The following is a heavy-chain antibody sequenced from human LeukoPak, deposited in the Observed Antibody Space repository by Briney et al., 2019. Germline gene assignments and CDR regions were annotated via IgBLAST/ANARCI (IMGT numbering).Heavy chain of an antibody. CDR2: IIPIFGTA. Sequence: GSSVKVSCKASGGTFSSYAISWVRQAPGQGLEWMGGIIPIFGTANYAQKFQGRVTITADESTSTAYMELSSLRSEDTAVYYCARGYYDTLTGPIYYYGMDVWGKGTTVTVSS. V-gene: IGHV1-69*01. CDR1: GGTFSSYA. D-gene: IGHD3-9*01. J-gene: IGHJ6*04. CDR3: ARGYYDTLTGPIYYYGMDV.